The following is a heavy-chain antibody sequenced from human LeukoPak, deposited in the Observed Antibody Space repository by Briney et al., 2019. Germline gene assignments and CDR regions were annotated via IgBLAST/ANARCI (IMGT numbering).Heavy chain of an antibody. V-gene: IGHV4-39*07. J-gene: IGHJ4*02. Sequence: SETLSLTFTVSGGSIYSRSYYWGWVRQPPGRGLEWIGSMYYKGETYLNPSLKSRVTISHTSKNQFSLKLKSVTAADTAVYYCARAEANWNYVDYWGQGTLVTVSS. CDR2: MYYKGET. CDR1: GGSIYSRSYY. CDR3: ARAEANWNYVDY. D-gene: IGHD1-7*01.